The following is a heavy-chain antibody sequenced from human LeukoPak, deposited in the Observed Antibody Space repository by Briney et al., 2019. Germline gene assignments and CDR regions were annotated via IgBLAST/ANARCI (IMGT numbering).Heavy chain of an antibody. CDR3: ARPPAPITFPAFDI. V-gene: IGHV5-51*01. J-gene: IGHJ3*02. CDR2: IYPGDSDT. Sequence: GESLKISCKGSGYSFTSYWLGWVRQMPGKGLEWMGIIYPGDSDTRYSPSFQGQVTISADKSITTAYMQWSTLQASDTAMYYCARPPAPITFPAFDIWGQRTMVTVSS. D-gene: IGHD3-16*01. CDR1: GYSFTSYW.